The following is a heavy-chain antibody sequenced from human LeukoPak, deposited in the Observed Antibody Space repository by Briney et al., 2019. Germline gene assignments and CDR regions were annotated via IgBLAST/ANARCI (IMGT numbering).Heavy chain of an antibody. CDR2: IRSKANSYAT. J-gene: IGHJ6*02. Sequence: GGSLKLSCAASGFTFSGSAMHWVRQASGKGLEWVGRIRSKANSYATAYAASVKGRFTISRDDSKNTAYLQMNSLKTEDTAVYYCTRRVYGMDVWGQGTTVTVSS. CDR3: TRRVYGMDV. V-gene: IGHV3-73*01. CDR1: GFTFSGSA.